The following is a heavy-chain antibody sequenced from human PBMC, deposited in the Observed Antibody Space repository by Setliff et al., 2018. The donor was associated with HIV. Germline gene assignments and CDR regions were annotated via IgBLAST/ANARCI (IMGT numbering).Heavy chain of an antibody. CDR3: ARDRPLGGGSLDAFDI. V-gene: IGHV3-21*01. D-gene: IGHD1-26*01. CDR2: ISSSSSYI. J-gene: IGHJ3*02. Sequence: LRLSCAASGFTFSSYSMNWVRQAPGKGLEWVSSISSSSSYIYYADSVKGRFTISRDNAKNSLYLQMNSRRAEDTAVYYCARDRPLGGGSLDAFDIWGQGTMVTVS. CDR1: GFTFSSYS.